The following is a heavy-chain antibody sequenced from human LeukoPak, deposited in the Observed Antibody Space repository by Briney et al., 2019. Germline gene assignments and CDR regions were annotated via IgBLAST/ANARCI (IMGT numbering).Heavy chain of an antibody. CDR3: AGEGEYGQSYS. J-gene: IGHJ5*02. CDR2: IYRGRT. D-gene: IGHD4-17*01. V-gene: IGHV4-30-2*01. CDR1: GDSISYESYY. Sequence: PSETLSLTCAVSGDSISYESYYWNWIRQAPGRGPEWIGNIYRGRTRLNPSYTSRVAISVDMSKSQVSLSLTSVTAADTAIYYCAGEGEYGQSYSWGQGVLVVVSA.